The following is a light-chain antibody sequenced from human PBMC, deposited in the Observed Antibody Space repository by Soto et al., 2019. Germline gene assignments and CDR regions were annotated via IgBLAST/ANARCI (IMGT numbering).Light chain of an antibody. CDR2: DVS. J-gene: IGLJ1*01. V-gene: IGLV2-11*01. CDR3: CSYACSSTYYV. Sequence: QSVLTQPRSVSGSPGQSVTISCTGTSSDVGGYNYVSWYQQHPGKAPKLMIYDVSKRPSGVPDRFSGSKSGNTASLTISGLQAEDEADYYCCSYACSSTYYVFGTGTKVTVL. CDR1: SSDVGGYNY.